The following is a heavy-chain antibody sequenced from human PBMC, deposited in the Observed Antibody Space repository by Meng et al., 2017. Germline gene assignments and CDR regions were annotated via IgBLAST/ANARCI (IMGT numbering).Heavy chain of an antibody. V-gene: IGHV1-46*01. J-gene: IGHJ4*02. CDR3: ARYVAVAGVDY. D-gene: IGHD6-19*01. CDR2: INPSGGST. CDR1: GYTFTSYY. Sequence: QVQLVQAGAEVKKPGASVKVSCKASGYTFTSYYMHWVRQAAGQGLEWMGIINPSGGSTSYAQKFQGRVTMTRDTSTSTVYMELSSLRSEDTAVYYCARYVAVAGVDYWGQGTLVTVSS.